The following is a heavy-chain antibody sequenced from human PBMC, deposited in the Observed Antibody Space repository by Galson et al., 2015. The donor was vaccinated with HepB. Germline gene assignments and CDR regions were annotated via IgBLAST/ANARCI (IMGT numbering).Heavy chain of an antibody. Sequence: SLRLSCAASGFSISSYAMSWVRQAPGKGLEWVSSISGSGDSTYYADSVKGRFTISRDNSRNTLNLQINSLRDEDTAVYYCAKECVYNYGHAAPYGMGVWGQGTTVTVSS. V-gene: IGHV3-23*01. D-gene: IGHD3-10*01. CDR1: GFSISSYA. J-gene: IGHJ6*02. CDR3: AKECVYNYGHAAPYGMGV. CDR2: ISGSGDST.